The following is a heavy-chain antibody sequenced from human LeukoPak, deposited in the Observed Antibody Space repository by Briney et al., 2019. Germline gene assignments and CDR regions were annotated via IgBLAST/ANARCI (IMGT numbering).Heavy chain of an antibody. CDR1: GFIFDDYV. CDR3: ARDGYYYDSSYLAFDI. D-gene: IGHD3-22*01. CDR2: INWKGGST. V-gene: IGHV3-20*04. J-gene: IGHJ3*02. Sequence: GGSLRLSCAASGFIFDDYVMSWVRHAPGKGLEWVSGINWKGGSTGYVDSVKGRFTISRDNAKNSLYLQMNSLRAEDTAVYYCARDGYYYDSSYLAFDIWGQGTMVTVSS.